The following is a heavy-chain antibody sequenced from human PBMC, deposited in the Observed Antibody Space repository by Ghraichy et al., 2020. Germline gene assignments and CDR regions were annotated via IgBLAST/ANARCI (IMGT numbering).Heavy chain of an antibody. CDR1: GFTFSNAW. Sequence: GESLNISCAASGFTFSNAWMHWVRQAPGKGLEWVGRIKSKTDGGTTDYAAPVEGRFTISRDDSKNTMYLQMSSLKTEDTAVYYCTTYLSSVARDWGQGTLVTVSS. D-gene: IGHD2-21*01. J-gene: IGHJ4*02. CDR3: TTYLSSVARD. V-gene: IGHV3-15*07. CDR2: IKSKTDGGTT.